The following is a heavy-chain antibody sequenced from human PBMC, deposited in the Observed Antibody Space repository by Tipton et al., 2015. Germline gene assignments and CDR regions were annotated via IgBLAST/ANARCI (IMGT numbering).Heavy chain of an antibody. J-gene: IGHJ4*02. D-gene: IGHD5-24*01. CDR2: IKPDGSEE. Sequence: SLRLSCAASGFTFSSYAMSWVRQAPGKGLEWVAYIKPDGSEEKYVDAVRGRFTISRDNAQKSLYLQMNSLRAEDTAVYYCARLHPGDDWGQGTLVTVSS. V-gene: IGHV3-7*03. CDR3: ARLHPGDD. CDR1: GFTFSSYA.